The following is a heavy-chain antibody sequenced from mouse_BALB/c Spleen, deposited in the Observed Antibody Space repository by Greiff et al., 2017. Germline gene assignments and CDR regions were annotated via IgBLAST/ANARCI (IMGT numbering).Heavy chain of an antibody. V-gene: IGHV14-1*02. CDR2: IDPENGNT. Sequence: DVKLVESGAELVRPGALVKLSCKASGFNIKDYYMHWVKQRPEQGLEWIGWIDPENGNTIYDPKFQGKASITADTSSNTAYLQLSSLTSEDTAVYYCARRYFDYWGQGTTLTVSA. J-gene: IGHJ2*01. CDR1: GFNIKDYY. CDR3: ARRYFDY.